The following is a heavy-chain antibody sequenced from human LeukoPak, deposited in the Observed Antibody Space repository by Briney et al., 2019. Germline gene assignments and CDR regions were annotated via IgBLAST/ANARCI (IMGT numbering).Heavy chain of an antibody. V-gene: IGHV3-23*01. D-gene: IGHD4-17*01. CDR1: GFTFSSYD. Sequence: GGSLRLSCAASGFTFSSYDMSWVRQAPGEGLEWVSVIGGSGDSTNYADSVKGRFTISRDNSKNMMYLQMTSLRDEDTAVYYCARGHGDSVWDYSEYWGQGTLVTVSS. CDR3: ARGHGDSVWDYSEY. J-gene: IGHJ4*02. CDR2: IGGSGDST.